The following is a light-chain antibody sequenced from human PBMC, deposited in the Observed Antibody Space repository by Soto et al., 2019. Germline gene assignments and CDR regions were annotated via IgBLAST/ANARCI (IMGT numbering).Light chain of an antibody. CDR2: AAS. CDR1: QGISSY. J-gene: IGKJ4*01. V-gene: IGKV1-9*01. CDR3: QQLNSYPLT. Sequence: DIQLTHSPSFLSASVGDRVTITSRASQGISSYLAWYQQKPGKAPKLLIYAASTLQSGVPSRFSGSGSGTEFTLTISSLQPEDFAAYYCQQLNSYPLTFGGGTKVDIK.